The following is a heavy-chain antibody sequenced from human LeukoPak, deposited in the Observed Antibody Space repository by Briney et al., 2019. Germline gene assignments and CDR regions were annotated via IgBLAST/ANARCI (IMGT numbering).Heavy chain of an antibody. J-gene: IGHJ4*02. Sequence: ALVKVSCKASGYTFTGYYMHWVRQAPGQGLEWMGRINPNSGGTNYAQKFQGRVTMTRDTSISTAYMELSRLRSDDTAVYYCARDFGDYYDSSGYDPDYWGQGTLVTVSS. V-gene: IGHV1-2*06. CDR3: ARDFGDYYDSSGYDPDY. CDR1: GYTFTGYY. CDR2: INPNSGGT. D-gene: IGHD3-22*01.